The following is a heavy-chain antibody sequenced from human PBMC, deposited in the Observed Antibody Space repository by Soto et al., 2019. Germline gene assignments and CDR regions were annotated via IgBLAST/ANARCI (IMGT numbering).Heavy chain of an antibody. CDR2: ISAYNGNT. CDR1: GYTFTSYG. J-gene: IGHJ4*02. Sequence: ASVKVSCKASGYTFTSYGISWVRQAPGQGLEWMGWISAYNGNTNYAQKLQGRVTMTTDTSTSTAYMELSSLRSEDTAVYYCAIDEAVAALACDYWCQGTLVTVSS. V-gene: IGHV1-18*01. D-gene: IGHD6-19*01. CDR3: AIDEAVAALACDY.